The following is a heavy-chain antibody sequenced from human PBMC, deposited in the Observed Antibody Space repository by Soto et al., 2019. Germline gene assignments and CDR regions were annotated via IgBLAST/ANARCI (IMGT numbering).Heavy chain of an antibody. CDR1: GYTFTSYD. Sequence: GASVKVSCKASGYTFTSYDINWVRQATGQGLEWMGWMNPNSGNTGYAQKFQGRFTISRDNSKNTLYLQMNSLRAEDTAVYYCARDRLNWNDASYYYGMDVWGQGTTVTVSS. CDR2: MNPNSGNT. J-gene: IGHJ6*02. V-gene: IGHV1-8*01. CDR3: ARDRLNWNDASYYYGMDV. D-gene: IGHD1-1*01.